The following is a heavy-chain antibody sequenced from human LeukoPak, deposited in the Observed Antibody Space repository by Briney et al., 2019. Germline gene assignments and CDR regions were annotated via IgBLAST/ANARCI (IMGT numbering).Heavy chain of an antibody. J-gene: IGHJ3*02. CDR1: GFTFSSYS. D-gene: IGHD2-2*01. CDR3: ASRYCTSTNCYAFDI. CDR2: ISSDSNYI. Sequence: GGSLRLSCAASGFTFSSYSMNWVRLAPGKGLEWVSSISSDSNYIFYADSMQGRFTISRDNAENSLFLQMNSLRAEDTAVYYCASRYCTSTNCYAFDIWGQGTMVTVSS. V-gene: IGHV3-21*01.